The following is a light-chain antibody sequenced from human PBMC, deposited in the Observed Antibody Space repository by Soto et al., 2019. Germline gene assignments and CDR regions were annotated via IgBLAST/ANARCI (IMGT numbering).Light chain of an antibody. J-gene: IGKJ1*01. V-gene: IGKV3-15*01. CDR2: GAS. Sequence: VLTQYPCTLRMSPGQRATLSCRATQSGSSSYLAWYHQKPGQAPRLLIYGASTRATGIPARFSGSGSGTEFTLSINSLQSEDFAVYYCQQYNNWPPTFGQGTKVDIK. CDR1: QSGSSSY. CDR3: QQYNNWPPT.